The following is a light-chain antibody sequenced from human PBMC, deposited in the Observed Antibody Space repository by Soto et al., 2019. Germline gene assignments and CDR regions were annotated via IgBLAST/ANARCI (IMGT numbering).Light chain of an antibody. CDR2: AVT. J-gene: IGLJ1*01. Sequence: QSALTQPASVSGSPGQSVTISCAGTSGDVGGYNYVSWYQQHPGQAPKLMIHAVTNRPSGVSNRFSGSKSGNTASLTISSLQAEDEADDYCCSYTGASTYVFGTGTKLTVL. CDR3: CSYTGASTYV. CDR1: SGDVGGYNY. V-gene: IGLV2-14*01.